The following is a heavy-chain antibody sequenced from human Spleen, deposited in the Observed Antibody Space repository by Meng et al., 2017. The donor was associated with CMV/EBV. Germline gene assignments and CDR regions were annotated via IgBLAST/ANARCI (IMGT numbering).Heavy chain of an antibody. Sequence: GGSLRLSCAASGFTFSSYGMHWVRQAPGKGLEWVAVIWYDGRNKYYADSVKGRFTISRDNSKNTLYLQMNSLRPEDTAVYYCARDRYQLLWWYYYYGMDVWGQGTTVTVSS. J-gene: IGHJ6*02. CDR3: ARDRYQLLWWYYYYGMDV. D-gene: IGHD2-2*01. CDR2: IWYDGRNK. V-gene: IGHV3-33*01. CDR1: GFTFSSYG.